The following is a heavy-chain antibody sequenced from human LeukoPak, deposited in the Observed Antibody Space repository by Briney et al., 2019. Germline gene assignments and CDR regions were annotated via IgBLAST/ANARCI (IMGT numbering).Heavy chain of an antibody. V-gene: IGHV4-31*03. CDR1: GGSISSGGYY. CDR3: AIIAAAGTGGHDY. CDR2: IYYSGST. Sequence: SETLSLTCTVSGGSISSGGYYWSWIRQHPGKGLEWIGYIYYSGSTYYNPSLKSRVTISVDTSKNQFSLKLSSVTAADTAVYYCAIIAAAGTGGHDYWGQGTLVTVSS. J-gene: IGHJ4*02. D-gene: IGHD6-13*01.